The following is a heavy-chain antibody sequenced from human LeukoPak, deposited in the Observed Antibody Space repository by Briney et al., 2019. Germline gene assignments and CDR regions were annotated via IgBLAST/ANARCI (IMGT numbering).Heavy chain of an antibody. V-gene: IGHV4-39*07. D-gene: IGHD3-22*01. CDR2: IYYSWST. CDR3: ASLTQYYYDRTPYMDV. CDR1: GGSLSSSTYY. Sequence: SETLSLTCTVSGGSLSSSTYYWGWVRQPPGKGLEWIGSIYYSWSTYYNPSLKSRVTISVDTSKNQFSLKLSSVTAADTAVYYCASLTQYYYDRTPYMDVWGKGTTVTVSS. J-gene: IGHJ6*03.